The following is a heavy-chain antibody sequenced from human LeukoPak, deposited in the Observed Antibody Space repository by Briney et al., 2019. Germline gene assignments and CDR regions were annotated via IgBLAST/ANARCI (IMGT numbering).Heavy chain of an antibody. Sequence: SETLSLTCTVSGGPMSSDYWSWIRQPAGKGLEWIGLIYTSGRTNYNPSLKSRVSMSVDTSKKRFSLTLSSVTAADTAIYYCASDFAFWGQGTQVTVPS. V-gene: IGHV4-4*07. CDR2: IYTSGRT. CDR3: ASDFAF. J-gene: IGHJ4*02. CDR1: GGPMSSDY.